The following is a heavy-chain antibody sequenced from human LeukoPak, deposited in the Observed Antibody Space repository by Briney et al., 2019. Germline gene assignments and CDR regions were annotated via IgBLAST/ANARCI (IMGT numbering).Heavy chain of an antibody. CDR1: GYTFTGYY. D-gene: IGHD3-3*01. CDR2: INPNSGGT. V-gene: IGHV1-2*02. Sequence: ASVKVSCKASGYTFTGYYMHWVRQAPGQGLEWMGWINPNSGGTNYAQKFQGRVTMTRDTSISTAYMELSRLRSDDTAVYYCARREGDYDFWSGYYTTLSNGYYFQHWGQGTLVTVSS. CDR3: ARREGDYDFWSGYYTTLSNGYYFQH. J-gene: IGHJ1*01.